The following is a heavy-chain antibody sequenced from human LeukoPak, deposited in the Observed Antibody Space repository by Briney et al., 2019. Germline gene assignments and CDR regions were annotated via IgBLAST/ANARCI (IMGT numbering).Heavy chain of an antibody. CDR1: GDSISSYY. Sequence: SETLSLTCTVSGDSISSYYWSWIRQPPGEGLEWIGYIHYSGSTNYNPSLKSRVTISVDTSKNQFSLKLSSVTAADTAVYYCARYPDYYDSRDHFDYWGQGTLVTVSS. CDR2: IHYSGST. D-gene: IGHD3-22*01. V-gene: IGHV4-59*08. CDR3: ARYPDYYDSRDHFDY. J-gene: IGHJ4*02.